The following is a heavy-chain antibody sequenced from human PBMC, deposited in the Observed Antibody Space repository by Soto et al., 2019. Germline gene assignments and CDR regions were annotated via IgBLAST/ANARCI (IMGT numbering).Heavy chain of an antibody. CDR1: GGTFSTYT. CDR2: IIPIIGII. D-gene: IGHD4-4*01. Sequence: QVQLVQSGAEVKKPGSSVKVSCKASGGTFSTYTITWVRQAPGQGLEWMGRIIPIIGIINYAQKFQGRVTISADKFPGTADMGLTGLRSDDTAVYYCAEEPDSHYGDSHAASYPWGQGTLVTVSS. V-gene: IGHV1-69*02. CDR3: AEEPDSHYGDSHAASYP. J-gene: IGHJ5*02.